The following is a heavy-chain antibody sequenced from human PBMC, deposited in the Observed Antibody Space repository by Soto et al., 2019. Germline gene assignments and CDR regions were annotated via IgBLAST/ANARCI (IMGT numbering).Heavy chain of an antibody. J-gene: IGHJ4*02. D-gene: IGHD6-13*01. CDR3: ATSAAAPGNY. Sequence: ASVKVSCKASGGTFSSYTFSWVRQAPGQGLEWMGGIIPIFATTNYAQKFQGRVTITADESTSTAYMALSSLRSEDTAVYYCATSAAAPGNYWGQGTLVTVSS. CDR1: GGTFSSYT. V-gene: IGHV1-69*13. CDR2: IIPIFATT.